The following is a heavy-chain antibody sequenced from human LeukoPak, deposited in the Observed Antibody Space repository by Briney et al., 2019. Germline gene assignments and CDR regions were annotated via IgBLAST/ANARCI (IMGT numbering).Heavy chain of an antibody. D-gene: IGHD6-13*01. CDR3: ATAAAGKTSPFDY. Sequence: ASVKVSCKVSVYTLTELSMHWVRQSPGKGLEWMGGFDPEDGETIYAQKFQGRVTMTEDTSTDTAYMELSSLRSEDTAVYYCATAAAGKTSPFDYWRQGTLVTVTS. V-gene: IGHV1-24*01. CDR1: VYTLTELS. J-gene: IGHJ4*02. CDR2: FDPEDGET.